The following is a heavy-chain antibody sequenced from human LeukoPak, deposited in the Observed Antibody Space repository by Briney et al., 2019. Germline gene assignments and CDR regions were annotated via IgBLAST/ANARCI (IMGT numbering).Heavy chain of an antibody. J-gene: IGHJ4*02. CDR1: GYTFTGYY. V-gene: IGHV1-2*06. Sequence: ASVKVSCKASGYTFTGYYMHWVRQAPGQGLEWMGRINPNSGGTNYAQKFQGRVTMTRDTSISTAYMELSRLRSDDTAVYYCARTGGYDFWSGYYHYWGQGTLVTVSS. CDR2: INPNSGGT. D-gene: IGHD3-3*01. CDR3: ARTGGYDFWSGYYHY.